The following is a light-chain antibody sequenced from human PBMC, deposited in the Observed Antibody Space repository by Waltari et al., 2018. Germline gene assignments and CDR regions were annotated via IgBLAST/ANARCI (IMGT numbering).Light chain of an antibody. CDR2: AVT. CDR1: SRDIGGYRY. CDR3: ASYSSSDTFVI. J-gene: IGLJ2*01. Sequence: QSALTQPASVSGSPGQSITISCTGTSRDIGGYRYVSWYQQHPLKPPKLIISAVTNRPSGVSDRFSGSKSDNTASLTISGLQVEDDGDYYCASYSSSDTFVIFGGGTKLTVL. V-gene: IGLV2-14*01.